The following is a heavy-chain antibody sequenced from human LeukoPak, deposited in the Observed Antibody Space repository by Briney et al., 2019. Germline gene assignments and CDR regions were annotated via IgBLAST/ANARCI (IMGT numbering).Heavy chain of an antibody. J-gene: IGHJ4*02. D-gene: IGHD6-13*01. CDR1: GGSISSYY. CDR2: IYYRGST. V-gene: IGHV4-59*08. Sequence: SETLSLTCTVSGGSISSYYWSWIRQPPGKGLEWIGCIYYRGSTNYNPSLKSRVTISVDTSKNQFSLKLSSVTAADTAVYYCARAFSWYGSSDYWGQGTLVTVSS. CDR3: ARAFSWYGSSDY.